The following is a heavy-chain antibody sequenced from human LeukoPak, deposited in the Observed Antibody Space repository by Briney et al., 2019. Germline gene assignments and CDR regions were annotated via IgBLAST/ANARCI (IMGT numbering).Heavy chain of an antibody. CDR3: ARDGYIYGSLDY. V-gene: IGHV1-18*04. D-gene: IGHD5-18*01. CDR1: GYTFISYG. Sequence: ASVKVSCKASGYTFISYGITWARQAPGQGLEWMGWISVYNGNTNYAQKLQGRVTMTTDTSTSTAYMELRSLTSDDTAVYFCARDGYIYGSLDYWGQGTLVTVSS. CDR2: ISVYNGNT. J-gene: IGHJ4*02.